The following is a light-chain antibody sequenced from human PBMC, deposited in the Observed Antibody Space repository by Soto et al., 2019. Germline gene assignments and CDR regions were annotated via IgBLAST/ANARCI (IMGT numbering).Light chain of an antibody. CDR1: QDIRND. CDR3: QHYNSYSEA. V-gene: IGKV1-17*01. Sequence: IQVTQSPSSLSASVGDSVTITCXTSQDIRNDLGWYQQKPGKAPKLLIYAASSLQSGVPSRFSGSGSGTEFTLTISSLQPDDFATYYCQHYNSYSEAFAQGVKVDI. CDR2: AAS. J-gene: IGKJ1*01.